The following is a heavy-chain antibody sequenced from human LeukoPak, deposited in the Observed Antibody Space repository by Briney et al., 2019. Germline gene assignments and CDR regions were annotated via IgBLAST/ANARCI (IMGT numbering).Heavy chain of an antibody. CDR1: GGSISSYY. J-gene: IGHJ3*02. Sequence: PSETLSLTCTVSGGSISSYYWSWIRQPPGKGLEWIGYIYYSGSTNYNPSLKSRVTISVDTSKNQFSLKLSSVTAADTAVYYCATTTRTRSGYYRTDAFDIWGQGTMVTVSS. CDR2: IYYSGST. V-gene: IGHV4-59*01. CDR3: ATTTRTRSGYYRTDAFDI. D-gene: IGHD3-22*01.